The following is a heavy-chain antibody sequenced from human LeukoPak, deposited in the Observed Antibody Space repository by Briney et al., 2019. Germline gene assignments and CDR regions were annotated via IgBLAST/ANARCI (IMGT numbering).Heavy chain of an antibody. CDR1: GFTFDDYA. J-gene: IGHJ6*02. CDR3: AKDMVAAAAGTRYYYYYGMDV. D-gene: IGHD6-13*01. CDR2: ISGDGGST. Sequence: GGSLRLSCAASGFTFDDYAMHWVRQAPGKGLEWVSLISGDGGSTYYADSVKGRFTISSDNSKNSLYLQMNSLRTEDTALYYCAKDMVAAAAGTRYYYYYGMDVWGQGTTVTVSS. V-gene: IGHV3-43*02.